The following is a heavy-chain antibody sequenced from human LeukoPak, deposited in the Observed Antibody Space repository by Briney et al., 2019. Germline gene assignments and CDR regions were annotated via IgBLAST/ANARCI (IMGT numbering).Heavy chain of an antibody. J-gene: IGHJ6*02. Sequence: GGSLRLSCAASGFTFSSYGMHWVRQAPGKGLEWVAVIRYDGSNKYYADSVKGRFTISRDNSKNTLFLQMNSLRAEDTAVYYCARVKGYCSRTSCYDYYYYAMDVWGQGTTVTVSS. CDR2: IRYDGSNK. V-gene: IGHV3-33*01. CDR3: ARVKGYCSRTSCYDYYYYAMDV. D-gene: IGHD2-2*01. CDR1: GFTFSSYG.